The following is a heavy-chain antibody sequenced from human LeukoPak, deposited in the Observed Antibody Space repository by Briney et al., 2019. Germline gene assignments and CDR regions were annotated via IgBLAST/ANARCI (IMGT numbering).Heavy chain of an antibody. Sequence: PWASVKVSCKDSGYTFTGYYMHLLRQAPGQGLDWVGRNNPNSGGTNYAQKFQGRVTVTRGTSISTAYMELSRLRSDDTAVYYCARAQCSGGRLASCRAFDIWGQGTMVTVSS. CDR2: NNPNSGGT. D-gene: IGHD2-15*01. V-gene: IGHV1-2*02. CDR1: GYTFTGYY. J-gene: IGHJ3*02. CDR3: ARAQCSGGRLASCRAFDI.